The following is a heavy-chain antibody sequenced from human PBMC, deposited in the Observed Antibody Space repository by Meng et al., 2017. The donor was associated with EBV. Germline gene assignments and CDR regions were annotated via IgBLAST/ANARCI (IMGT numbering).Heavy chain of an antibody. Sequence: EQRVGWGGGVVQPGRSLRLSCAASGFTFSNYGFHWVRQAPGKGPEWVAIIPSDASHNKYYADSVKGRFTISRDNSKNTLYLQMNSLRTEDTAVYYCAKDLSGRFDPWGQGTLVTVSS. CDR2: IPSDASHNK. CDR1: GFTFSNYG. J-gene: IGHJ5*02. V-gene: IGHV3-30*18. D-gene: IGHD1-14*01. CDR3: AKDLSGRFDP.